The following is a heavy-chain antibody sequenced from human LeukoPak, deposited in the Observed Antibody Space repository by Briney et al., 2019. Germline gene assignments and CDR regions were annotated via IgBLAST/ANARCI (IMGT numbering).Heavy chain of an antibody. CDR2: ISGSGGST. CDR1: GFTFSSYE. Sequence: PGGSLRLSCAASGFTFSSYEMNWVRQAPGKGLEWVSAISGSGGSTYYADSVKGRFTISRDNSKNTLYLQMNSLRAEDTAVYYCAKESYYYDSSGYYYFDYWGQGTLVTVSS. D-gene: IGHD3-22*01. J-gene: IGHJ4*02. V-gene: IGHV3-23*01. CDR3: AKESYYYDSSGYYYFDY.